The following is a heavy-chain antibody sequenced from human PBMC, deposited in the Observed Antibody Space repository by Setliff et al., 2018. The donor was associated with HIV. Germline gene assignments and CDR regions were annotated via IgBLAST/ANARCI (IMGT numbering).Heavy chain of an antibody. CDR1: GLTFSGSA. V-gene: IGHV3-73*01. CDR3: AVSPDGDCATTKCANWFDP. Sequence: GESLKISCSASGLTFSGSALHWVRQASGKGLEWVGRIKTKPNDCATAHAASVKGRFTISRDDSQNTAYLQMNSLRTEDTAVYFCAVSPDGDCATTKCANWFDPWGQGTQVTVSS. D-gene: IGHD4-17*01. J-gene: IGHJ5*02. CDR2: IKTKPNDCAT.